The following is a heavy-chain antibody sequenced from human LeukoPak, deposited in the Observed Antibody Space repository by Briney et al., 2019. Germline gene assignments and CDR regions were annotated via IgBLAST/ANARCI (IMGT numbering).Heavy chain of an antibody. D-gene: IGHD5-18*01. CDR3: AKVRGYSYGYCFDY. V-gene: IGHV3-9*01. Sequence: GGSLRLSCAASGFTFDDYAMHWVRQAPGKGLEWVSGISWNSGSIGYADSVKGRFTISRDNAKNSLYLQMNSLRAEDTALYYCAKVRGYSYGYCFDYWGQGTLVTVSS. CDR2: ISWNSGSI. J-gene: IGHJ4*02. CDR1: GFTFDDYA.